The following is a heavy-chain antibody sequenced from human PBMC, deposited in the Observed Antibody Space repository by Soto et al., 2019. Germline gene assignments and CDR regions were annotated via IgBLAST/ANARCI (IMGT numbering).Heavy chain of an antibody. J-gene: IGHJ6*02. CDR2: IYHSGST. D-gene: IGHD3-10*01. Sequence: QVQLQESGPGLVKPSGTLSLTCAVSGGSISSSNWWSWVRQPPGKGLEWIGEIYHSGSTNYNPSLKSRVTISVDKAKNQFSLKLSSVTAADTAVYYCARDRYYGSGSPLLGMDVWGQGTTVTVSS. CDR1: GGSISSSNW. CDR3: ARDRYYGSGSPLLGMDV. V-gene: IGHV4-4*02.